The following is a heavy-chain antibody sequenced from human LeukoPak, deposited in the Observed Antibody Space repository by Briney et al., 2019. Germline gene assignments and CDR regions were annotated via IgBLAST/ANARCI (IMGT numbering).Heavy chain of an antibody. CDR3: ARAVYYYGSGSYYSYLYYYGMDV. Sequence: SETLSLTCAVYGGSFSGYYWSWIRQPPGKGLEWIGEINHSGSTNYNPSLKSRVTISVDKSKNQFSLKLSSVTAADTAVYYCARAVYYYGSGSYYSYLYYYGMDVWGQGTTVTVSS. V-gene: IGHV4-34*01. D-gene: IGHD3-10*01. J-gene: IGHJ6*02. CDR1: GGSFSGYY. CDR2: INHSGST.